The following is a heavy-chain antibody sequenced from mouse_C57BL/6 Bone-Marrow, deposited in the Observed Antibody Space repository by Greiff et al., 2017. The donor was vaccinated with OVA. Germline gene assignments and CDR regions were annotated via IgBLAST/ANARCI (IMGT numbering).Heavy chain of an antibody. Sequence: EVQLQESVAELVRPGASVKLSCTASGFNIKNTYMHWVKQRPEQGLEWIGRIDPANGNTKYAPKFQGKATITADTSSNTAYLQLSSLTSEDTAIYYCARGNYYGSNFQYYFDYWGQGTTLTVSS. D-gene: IGHD1-1*01. CDR3: ARGNYYGSNFQYYFDY. CDR2: IDPANGNT. CDR1: GFNIKNTY. J-gene: IGHJ2*01. V-gene: IGHV14-3*01.